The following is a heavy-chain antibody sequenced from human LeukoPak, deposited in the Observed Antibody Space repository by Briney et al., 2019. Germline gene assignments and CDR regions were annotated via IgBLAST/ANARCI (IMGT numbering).Heavy chain of an antibody. CDR1: GFTFTIYG. CDR2: ISYDGSNK. D-gene: IGHD1-1*01. J-gene: IGHJ4*02. Sequence: PGGSLRLSCAASGFTFTIYGMHWVRQAPGKGLEWVAVISYDGSNKYYADSVKGRFTISRDNSKNSLYLQMNSLRAEDTAIYYCVRDRGTYRPIDYWGQGTLVTVTS. V-gene: IGHV3-30*03. CDR3: VRDRGTYRPIDY.